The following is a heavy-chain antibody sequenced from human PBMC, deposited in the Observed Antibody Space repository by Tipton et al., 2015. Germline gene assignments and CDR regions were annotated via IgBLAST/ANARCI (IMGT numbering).Heavy chain of an antibody. CDR2: ISHSGNT. D-gene: IGHD3-9*01. J-gene: IGHJ4*02. CDR1: GYSISSGYY. Sequence: TLSLTCDVSGYSISSGYYWGWIRQPPGKGLEWIGSISHSGNTYYNPSLKSRVTMSRDTSKNQFSLKLTSVTAADTAVYYCACQDYDSLTRDYQTVDYWGQGTLVTVSS. CDR3: ACQDYDSLTRDYQTVDY. V-gene: IGHV4-38-2*01.